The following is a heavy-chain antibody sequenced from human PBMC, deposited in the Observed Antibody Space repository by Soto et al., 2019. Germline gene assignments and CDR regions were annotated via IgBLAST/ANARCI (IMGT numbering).Heavy chain of an antibody. Sequence: PSETLSLTCTVSGDSISSGDYYWRWIRHGPGRGLEWIGYIRSRGSIYYNPSLKSRATMSIDKAGNQFSLKVSSVTVADTAVYYCARDLDGLHDDTSGPFPLPGWGQGTLVTVSS. CDR2: IRSRGSI. D-gene: IGHD3-22*01. V-gene: IGHV4-30-4*01. J-gene: IGHJ1*01. CDR1: GDSISSGDYY. CDR3: ARDLDGLHDDTSGPFPLPG.